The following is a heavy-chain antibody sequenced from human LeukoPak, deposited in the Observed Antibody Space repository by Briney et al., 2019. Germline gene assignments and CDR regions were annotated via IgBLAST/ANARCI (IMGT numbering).Heavy chain of an antibody. CDR1: GYTFTSYG. CDR2: ISAYNGNT. Sequence: ASVKVSCKASGYTFTSYGISWVRQAPGQGLEWMGWISAYNGNTNYAQKLQGRVTMTTDTSTSTAYMELRSLRSDDTAVYYCARVRGYDYYYYYMDVWGKGTTVTVSS. J-gene: IGHJ6*03. CDR3: ARVRGYDYYYYYMDV. D-gene: IGHD6-13*01. V-gene: IGHV1-18*01.